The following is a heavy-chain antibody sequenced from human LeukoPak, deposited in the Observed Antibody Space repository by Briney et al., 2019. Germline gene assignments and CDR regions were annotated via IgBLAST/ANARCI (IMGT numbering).Heavy chain of an antibody. CDR3: ARFTSGWTPLGWFDP. J-gene: IGHJ5*02. D-gene: IGHD6-19*01. CDR2: IYYSGST. V-gene: IGHV4-59*01. CDR1: GGSISSYY. Sequence: KPSETLSLTCTVSGGSISSYYWSWIRQPPGKGLEWIGYIYYSGSTNYNPSLKSRVTISVDTSKNQFSLKLSSVTAADTAVYYCARFTSGWTPLGWFDPWGQGTLVTVSS.